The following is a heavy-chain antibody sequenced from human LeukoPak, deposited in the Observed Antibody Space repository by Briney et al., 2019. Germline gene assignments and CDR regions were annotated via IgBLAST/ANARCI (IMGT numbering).Heavy chain of an antibody. D-gene: IGHD6-6*01. CDR1: GYTFTSYA. J-gene: IGHJ3*02. V-gene: IGHV1-3*04. CDR3: ARDRSSFSYAFDI. CDR2: ISTYNDDR. Sequence: GASVKVSCKASGYTFTSYAMNWVRQAPGQRLEWMGWISTYNDDRKYSPKFQGTVTITTDTSASTAYLELSSLRSEDTAVYYCARDRSSFSYAFDIWGQGTMVTVSS.